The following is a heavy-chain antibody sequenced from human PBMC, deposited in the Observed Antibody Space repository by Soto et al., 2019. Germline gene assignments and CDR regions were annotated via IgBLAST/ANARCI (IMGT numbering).Heavy chain of an antibody. Sequence: SETLSLTCAVYGGSFSGYYWSWIRQPPGKGLEWIGEINHSGSTNYNPSLKSRVTISVDTSKNQFSLKLSSVTAADTAVYYCARGQSSRYGMDVWGQGTTVTVSS. V-gene: IGHV4-34*01. J-gene: IGHJ6*02. CDR3: ARGQSSRYGMDV. CDR1: GGSFSGYY. CDR2: INHSGST.